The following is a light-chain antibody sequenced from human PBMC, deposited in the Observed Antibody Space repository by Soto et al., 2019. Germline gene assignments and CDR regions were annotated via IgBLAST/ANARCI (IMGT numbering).Light chain of an antibody. CDR3: ASYVGSDILV. Sequence: QSALTQPPSASGSPGQSVTISCTGTSSDVGANNYVSWYQQYPGKAPKLMIYEVTKRPSGVPDRFSGSKSGNTASLTVSGLPAEDEADYYCASYVGSDILVFGGGSKVTVL. J-gene: IGLJ3*02. CDR2: EVT. CDR1: SSDVGANNY. V-gene: IGLV2-8*01.